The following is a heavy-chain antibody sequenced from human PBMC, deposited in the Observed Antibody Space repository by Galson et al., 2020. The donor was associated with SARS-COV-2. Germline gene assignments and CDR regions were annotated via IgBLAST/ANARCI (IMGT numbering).Heavy chain of an antibody. CDR3: ATTTPLAAAGMVWFDP. J-gene: IGHJ5*02. Sequence: GESLKISCKVSGYTLTELSMHWVRQAPGKGLEWMGGFDPEDGETIYAQKFQGRVTMTEDTSTDTAYMELSSLRSEDTAVYYCATTTPLAAAGMVWFDPWGQGTLVTVSS. D-gene: IGHD6-13*01. CDR2: FDPEDGET. V-gene: IGHV1-24*01. CDR1: GYTLTELS.